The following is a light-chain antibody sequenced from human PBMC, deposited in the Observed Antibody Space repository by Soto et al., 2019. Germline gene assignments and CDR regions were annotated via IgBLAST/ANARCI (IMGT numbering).Light chain of an antibody. CDR3: QQYNSWPLT. V-gene: IGKV3-15*01. Sequence: EIVMTQSPATLSVSPGERVTLSCGASQSVSSNLAWYQQKPGLAPRLLIYHASTRATGIPASFSGSWSGTEFTLTISSLQSEDFAVYYCQQYNSWPLTFGGGTKVEIK. CDR2: HAS. CDR1: QSVSSN. J-gene: IGKJ4*01.